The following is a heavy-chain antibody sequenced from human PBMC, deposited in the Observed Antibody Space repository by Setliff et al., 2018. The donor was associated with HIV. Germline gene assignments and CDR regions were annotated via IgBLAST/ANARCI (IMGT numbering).Heavy chain of an antibody. V-gene: IGHV4-31*11. CDR3: ARAFDSSAPWIDL. CDR2: IHYTGSA. D-gene: IGHD3-22*01. CDR1: GGSFSGYN. J-gene: IGHJ5*02. Sequence: KPSETLSLTCAVYGGSFSGYNWSWIRQHPGKGLEWIGYIHYTGSAYYNPSLKSRVTISVDTSESQFSLNLNSVTAADTAVYYCARAFDSSAPWIDLWAQGTLVTVSS.